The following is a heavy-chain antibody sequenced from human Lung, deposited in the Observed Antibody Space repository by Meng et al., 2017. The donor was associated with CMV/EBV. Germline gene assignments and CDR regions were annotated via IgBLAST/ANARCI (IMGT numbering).Heavy chain of an antibody. J-gene: IGHJ3*02. CDR2: ISGYNGRV. CDR1: GYTFTSYG. V-gene: IGHV1-18*01. CDR3: ARDFYEYDDSGYYVDTFDI. Sequence: LXXVSXXASGYTFTSYGVSWGRQAPGQGLEWMGWISGYNGRVNYLQKFQGRVTMTTSTSATTAYMELMSLRSDDTAVYYCARDFYEYDDSGYYVDTFDIWXQGTXVTVSS. D-gene: IGHD3-22*01.